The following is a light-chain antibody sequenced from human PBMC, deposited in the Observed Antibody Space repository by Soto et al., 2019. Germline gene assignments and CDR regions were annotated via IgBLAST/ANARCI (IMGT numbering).Light chain of an antibody. CDR2: AAS. CDR3: QQSYSTPT. V-gene: IGKV1-39*01. CDR1: QSINSY. Sequence: QMTQSPSSLSASVGDRVSITCRASQSINSYLNWYQHKPGKAPNLLIYAASSLQSGVPSRFSGSGSGTHFTLTISSLQPEDFAIYYCQQSYSTPTFGQGTRLEIK. J-gene: IGKJ5*01.